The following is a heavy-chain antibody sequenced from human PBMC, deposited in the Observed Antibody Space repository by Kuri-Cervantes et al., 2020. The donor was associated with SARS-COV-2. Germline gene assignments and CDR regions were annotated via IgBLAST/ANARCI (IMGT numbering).Heavy chain of an antibody. D-gene: IGHD1-20*01. CDR1: GFTFSSYG. Sequence: GGSLRLSCAASGFTFSSYGMHWVRQAPGKGLEWVAVISYDGSNKYYADSVKGRFTISRDNAKNSLYLQMNSLRAEDTAVYYCATLTGTTLTVSNYYYYGMDVWGQGTTVTVSS. V-gene: IGHV3-30*03. CDR3: ATLTGTTLTVSNYYYYGMDV. CDR2: ISYDGSNK. J-gene: IGHJ6*02.